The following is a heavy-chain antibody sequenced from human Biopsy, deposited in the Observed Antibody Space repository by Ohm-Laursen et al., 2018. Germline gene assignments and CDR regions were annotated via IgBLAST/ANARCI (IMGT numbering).Heavy chain of an antibody. V-gene: IGHV1-69*13. J-gene: IGHJ4*02. CDR2: INSMFGTT. CDR1: ARTFSSFG. D-gene: IGHD1-1*01. CDR3: AKRGVERGRPLAY. Sequence: SVKVSCKASARTFSSFGISWVRQAPGQGLEWLGAINSMFGTTNYAQTFQGRVTITADESTSTAYMEVSSLRSEDTAVYYCAKRGVERGRPLAYWGQGTLVAVSS.